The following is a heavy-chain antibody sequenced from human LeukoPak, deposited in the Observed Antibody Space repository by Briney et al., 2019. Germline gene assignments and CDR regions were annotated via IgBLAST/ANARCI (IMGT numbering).Heavy chain of an antibody. Sequence: GASVKVSCKASGGTFSSYAIIWVRQAPGQGLEWMGRIIPILGIANYAQKFQGRVTITADKSTSTAYMELSSLRSEDTAMYYCAITGGYCSSTSCYPWGQGTLVTVSS. CDR3: AITGGYCSSTSCYP. D-gene: IGHD2-2*01. CDR1: GGTFSSYA. V-gene: IGHV1-69*04. CDR2: IIPILGIA. J-gene: IGHJ4*02.